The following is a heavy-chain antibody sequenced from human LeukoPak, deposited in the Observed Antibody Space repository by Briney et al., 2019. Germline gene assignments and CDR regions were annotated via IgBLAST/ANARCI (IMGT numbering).Heavy chain of an antibody. CDR3: ARSGGYYYYGMDV. Sequence: PGGSPRLSCAASGFTFSSYSMNWVRQAPGKGLEWVSSISSSSSYIYYADSVKGRFTISRDNAKNSLYLQMNSLRAEDTAVYYCARSGGYYYYGMDVWGQGTTVTVSS. CDR1: GFTFSSYS. J-gene: IGHJ6*02. V-gene: IGHV3-21*01. CDR2: ISSSSSYI. D-gene: IGHD6-25*01.